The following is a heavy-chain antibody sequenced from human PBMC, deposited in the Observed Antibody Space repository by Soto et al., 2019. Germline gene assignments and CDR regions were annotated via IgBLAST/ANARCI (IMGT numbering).Heavy chain of an antibody. CDR3: ARSQSKGVSGPYFDY. CDR1: GFSLTTSGVG. J-gene: IGHJ4*02. V-gene: IGHV2-5*02. D-gene: IGHD3-3*01. Sequence: QITLKESGPTLMKPTQTLTLTCTFSGFSLTTSGVGVGWIRQPPGKALEWLALIYWADDKRYSPSLNSRLTITMDTSKNQVVLTMTNMDPVDTATYYCARSQSKGVSGPYFDYWGQGTLVNVSS. CDR2: IYWADDK.